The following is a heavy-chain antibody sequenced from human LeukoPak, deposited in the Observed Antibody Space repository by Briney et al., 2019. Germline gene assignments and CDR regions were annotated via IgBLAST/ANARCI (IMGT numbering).Heavy chain of an antibody. J-gene: IGHJ6*02. CDR1: GGSFSGYY. Sequence: SETLSLTCAVYGGSFSGYYWSWIRQPPGKGLEWIGEINHSGSTNYNPSLKSRVTISVDTSKNQFSLKLSSVTAADTAVYFCVRDLVATIDHYYYGMDVWGQGTTVTASS. V-gene: IGHV4-34*01. CDR2: INHSGST. CDR3: VRDLVATIDHYYYGMDV. D-gene: IGHD5-12*01.